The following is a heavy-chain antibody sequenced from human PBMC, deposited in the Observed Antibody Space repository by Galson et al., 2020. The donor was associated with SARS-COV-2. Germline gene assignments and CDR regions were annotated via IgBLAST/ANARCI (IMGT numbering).Heavy chain of an antibody. J-gene: IGHJ1*01. CDR2: TWYGGSFI. V-gene: IGHV3-33*01. D-gene: IGHD3-22*01. Sequence: GGSLRLSCAASGFRFRTSGMHWVRPAPGKGLEWVAVTWYGGSFIYYADSVKGRLTMSRDDSTTTVYLEMNRLRADDTAIYYCARGSGLSSPPAHYYDTSVYFAEYFQDWGLGTLVTVSS. CDR1: GFRFRTSG. CDR3: ARGSGLSSPPAHYYDTSVYFAEYFQD.